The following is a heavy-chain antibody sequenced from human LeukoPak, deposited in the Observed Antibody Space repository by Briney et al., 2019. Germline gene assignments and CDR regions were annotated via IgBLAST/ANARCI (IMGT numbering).Heavy chain of an antibody. CDR1: GCSVSSGSYY. J-gene: IGHJ4*02. Sequence: SETLSLTGTVSGCSVSSGSYYWSWIRQPPGKGLEWIGYIYYSGSTNYNPSLKSRVTISVDTSKNQFSLKLSSVTAADTAVYYCARVLVGATEGFDYWGQGTLVTVSS. D-gene: IGHD1-26*01. V-gene: IGHV4-61*01. CDR3: ARVLVGATEGFDY. CDR2: IYYSGST.